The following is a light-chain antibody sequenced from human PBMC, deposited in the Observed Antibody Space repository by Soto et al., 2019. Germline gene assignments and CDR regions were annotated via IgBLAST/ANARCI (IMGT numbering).Light chain of an antibody. J-gene: IGLJ1*01. Sequence: QSALTQPASVSGSPRQSITISCTGASSDVGGYNYVSWYQQHPGKAPKLIIYEVNNRPSGVSHRFSGSKSGNTASLTISGLQAKDEADYYCSSYTSSSTLYVFGPGTKLTVL. CDR2: EVN. V-gene: IGLV2-14*01. CDR3: SSYTSSSTLYV. CDR1: SSDVGGYNY.